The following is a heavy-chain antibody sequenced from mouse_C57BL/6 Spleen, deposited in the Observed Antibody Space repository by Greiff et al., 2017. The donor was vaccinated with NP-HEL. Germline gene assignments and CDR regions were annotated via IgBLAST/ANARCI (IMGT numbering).Heavy chain of an antibody. V-gene: IGHV1-42*01. D-gene: IGHD1-1*01. CDR2: INPSTGGT. CDR1: GYSFTGYY. Sequence: EVKLVESGPELVKPGASVKISCKASGYSFTGYYMNWVKQSPEKSLEWIGEINPSTGGTTYNQKFKAKATLTVDKSSSTAYMQLKSLTSEDSAVYYCARPSSSSDYWGQGTTLTVSS. CDR3: ARPSSSSDY. J-gene: IGHJ2*01.